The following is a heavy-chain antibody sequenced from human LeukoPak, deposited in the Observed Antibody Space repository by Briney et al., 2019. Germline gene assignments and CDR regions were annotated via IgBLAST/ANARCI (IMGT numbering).Heavy chain of an antibody. CDR2: IIPILGTT. J-gene: IGHJ4*02. V-gene: IGHV1-69*05. D-gene: IGHD5-24*01. CDR3: ARQGRRGWLQSMD. Sequence: RASVKVSCKASGGTFSSYAFSWVRQAPGQGLQWMGGIIPILGTTNYAQQFQGRVTMTTDESTSTAYMELSSLRSEDTAVYYCARQGRRGWLQSMDWGQGTLVTVSS. CDR1: GGTFSSYA.